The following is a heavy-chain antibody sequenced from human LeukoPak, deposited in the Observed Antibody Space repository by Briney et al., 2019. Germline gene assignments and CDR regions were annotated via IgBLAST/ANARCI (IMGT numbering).Heavy chain of an antibody. V-gene: IGHV1-2*02. CDR2: INPNSGGT. CDR3: ARDRGSYYYDRGESTDY. CDR1: GYTFTGYY. Sequence: GASVKVSCKASGYTFTGYYMHWVRQAPGQGLEWMGWINPNSGGTNYAQKFQGRVTMTRDMSISTAYMELSRLRSDDTAVYYCARDRGSYYYDRGESTDYWGQGTLVTVSS. J-gene: IGHJ4*02. D-gene: IGHD3-22*01.